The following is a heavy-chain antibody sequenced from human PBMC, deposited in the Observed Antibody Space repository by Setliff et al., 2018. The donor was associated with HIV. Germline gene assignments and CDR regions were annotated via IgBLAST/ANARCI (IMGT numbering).Heavy chain of an antibody. V-gene: IGHV1-46*01. Sequence: GASVKVSCKASGFTFTTYYMHWVRQAPGQGLEWMGIINPSGGSTTYAQKFQGRVTLTSDTSTNTVYMELSSLRSEDTAVYYCAREGPKTYYFDYWGQGTLVTVSS. CDR2: INPSGGST. CDR1: GFTFTTYY. J-gene: IGHJ4*02. CDR3: AREGPKTYYFDY.